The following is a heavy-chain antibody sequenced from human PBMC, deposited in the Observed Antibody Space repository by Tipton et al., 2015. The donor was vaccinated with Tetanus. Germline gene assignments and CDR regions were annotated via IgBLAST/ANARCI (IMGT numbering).Heavy chain of an antibody. V-gene: IGHV3-23*01. Sequence: SLRLSCAASGFTFSSYAMSWVRQAPGKGLEWVSAISGSGGSTYYADSVKGRFTISRDNSKNTLYLQMNSLRAEDTAVYYCAKRVGRYYDSSGYYFRAWGQGTLVTVSS. CDR3: AKRVGRYYDSSGYYFRA. D-gene: IGHD3-22*01. J-gene: IGHJ5*02. CDR2: ISGSGGST. CDR1: GFTFSSYA.